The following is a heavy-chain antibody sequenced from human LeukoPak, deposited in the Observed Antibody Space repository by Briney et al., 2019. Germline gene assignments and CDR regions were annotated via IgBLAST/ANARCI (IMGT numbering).Heavy chain of an antibody. CDR1: GFTFSSYP. J-gene: IGHJ6*02. Sequence: PGGSLRLSCAASGFTFSSYPMHWVRQAPGKGLEWVAVISHDGSNKYYADSVKGRFTISRDNSKNTLYLQMNSLNTEDTAVYYCAKAAPDSGDYGMDVWGQGTTVTVSS. CDR2: ISHDGSNK. V-gene: IGHV3-30-3*01. CDR3: AKAAPDSGDYGMDV. D-gene: IGHD4-17*01.